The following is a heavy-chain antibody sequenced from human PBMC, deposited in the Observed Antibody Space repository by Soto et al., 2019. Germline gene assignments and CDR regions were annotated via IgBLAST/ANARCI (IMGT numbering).Heavy chain of an antibody. CDR2: ISSSSSYI. Sequence: GSLRLSCAASGFTFSSYSMNWVRQAPGKGLEWVSSISSSSSYIYYADSVKGRFTISRDNAKNSLYLQMNSLRAEDTAVYYCAGGPSGRGGWFNWFDPWGQGTLVTVSS. D-gene: IGHD6-19*01. CDR1: GFTFSSYS. J-gene: IGHJ5*02. CDR3: AGGPSGRGGWFNWFDP. V-gene: IGHV3-21*01.